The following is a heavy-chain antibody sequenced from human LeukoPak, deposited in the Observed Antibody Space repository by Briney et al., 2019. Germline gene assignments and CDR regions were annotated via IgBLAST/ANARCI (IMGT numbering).Heavy chain of an antibody. V-gene: IGHV3-48*03. CDR2: ISSSGSTI. CDR3: AREWDYYGYYFDY. D-gene: IGHD3-22*01. J-gene: IGHJ4*02. Sequence: GGSLRLSCAASGFTFSSYEMNWARQAPGKGLEWVSYISSSGSTIYYADSVKGRFTISRDNAKNSLYLQMNSLRAEDTAVYYCAREWDYYGYYFDYWGQGTLVTVSS. CDR1: GFTFSSYE.